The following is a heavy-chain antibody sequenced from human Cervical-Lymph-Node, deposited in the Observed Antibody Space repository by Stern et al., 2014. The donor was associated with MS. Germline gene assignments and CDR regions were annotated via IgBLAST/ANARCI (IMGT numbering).Heavy chain of an antibody. CDR3: ARXWXXTXSXXGDTGDY. V-gene: IGHV5-51*01. J-gene: IGHJ4*02. D-gene: IGHD3-10*01. CDR2: IYPGDSDT. CDR1: GYSFTNYW. Sequence: VESGAEVKKPGESLRISCRASGYSFTNYWIGWVRQTPGKGLEWMGLIYPGDSDTKYSPAFRGKVPISADQSISPAYLQWLSLKSADTAIYYCARXWXXTXSXXGDTGDYWGQXTLVTVSS.